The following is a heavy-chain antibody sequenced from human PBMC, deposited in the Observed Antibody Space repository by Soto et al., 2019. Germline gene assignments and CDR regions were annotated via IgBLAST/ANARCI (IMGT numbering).Heavy chain of an antibody. Sequence: GSLRLSCAASGFTFSSYAMHWVRQAPGKGLEWVAVISYDGSNKYYADSVKGRFTISRDNSKNTLYLQMNSLRAEDTAVYYCARVKSLVYWGQGTLVTVSS. J-gene: IGHJ4*02. CDR1: GFTFSSYA. D-gene: IGHD3-10*01. V-gene: IGHV3-30-3*01. CDR2: ISYDGSNK. CDR3: ARVKSLVY.